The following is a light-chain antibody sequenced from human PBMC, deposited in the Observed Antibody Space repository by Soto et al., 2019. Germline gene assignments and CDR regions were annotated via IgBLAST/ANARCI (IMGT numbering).Light chain of an antibody. CDR2: EVS. CDR3: SSFTSAYTVV. CDR1: SSDVGGYNY. Sequence: QSALTQPASVSGSAGQSIAISCTGTSSDVGGYNYVSWYQHHPGKAPKLLLSEVSKRPSGVADRFSGSKSGNTASLTIAVLQTQDEADYYCSSFTSAYTVVFGTGTKLTVL. V-gene: IGLV2-14*01. J-gene: IGLJ1*01.